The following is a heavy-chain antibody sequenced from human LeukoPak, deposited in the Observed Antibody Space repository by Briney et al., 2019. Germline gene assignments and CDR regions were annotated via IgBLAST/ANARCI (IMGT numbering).Heavy chain of an antibody. J-gene: IGHJ2*01. Sequence: GRSLRLSCAVSGFTFSSYSLNWVRQAPGKGLEWVSSISSSSSYIYYADSVKGRFTISRDNAKNSLFLQMNSLRADDTAVYYCARQEALYWYFDLWGRGTLVTVSS. V-gene: IGHV3-21*01. CDR3: ARQEALYWYFDL. CDR2: ISSSSSYI. CDR1: GFTFSSYS.